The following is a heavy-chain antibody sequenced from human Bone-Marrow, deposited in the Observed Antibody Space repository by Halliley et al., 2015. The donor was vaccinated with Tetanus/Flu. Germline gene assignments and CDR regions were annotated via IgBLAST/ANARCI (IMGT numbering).Heavy chain of an antibody. D-gene: IGHD3-10*01. V-gene: IGHV1-3*01. CDR2: ITPADGAT. CDR3: ARDRAGIFDY. CDR1: GYIFTSYT. Sequence: QLVQSGAEVKKPGASVRLSCKTSGYIFTSYTLHWVRQAPGQSLEWLGMITPADGATRYTDNFRVRGTITADTSANTAYMDLTTLRSEDTAVYYCARDRAGIFDYWGQGSLVTVSS. J-gene: IGHJ4*02.